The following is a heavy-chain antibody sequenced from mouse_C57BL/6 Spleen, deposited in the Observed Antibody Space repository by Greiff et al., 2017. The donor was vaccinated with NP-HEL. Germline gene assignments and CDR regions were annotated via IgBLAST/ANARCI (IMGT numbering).Heavy chain of an antibody. CDR1: GYTFTDYE. V-gene: IGHV1-15*01. CDR3: TLGYYGSSYFDY. CDR2: IDPETGGT. J-gene: IGHJ2*01. D-gene: IGHD1-1*01. Sequence: QVQLQQSGAELVRPGASVTLSCKASGYTFTDYEMHWVKQTPVHGLEWIGAIDPETGGTAYNQKFKGKAILTADKSSSTAYMELRSLTSEDSAVYYCTLGYYGSSYFDYWGQGTTLTVSS.